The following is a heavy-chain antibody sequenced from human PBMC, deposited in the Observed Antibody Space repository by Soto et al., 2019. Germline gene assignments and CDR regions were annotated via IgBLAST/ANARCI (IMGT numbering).Heavy chain of an antibody. CDR2: FDPEDGET. D-gene: IGHD6-6*01. V-gene: IGHV1-24*01. J-gene: IGHJ3*02. CDR3: ATRIAARSFDAFDI. CDR1: GYTLTELS. Sequence: ASVKVSCKVSGYTLTELSMHWVRQAPGKGLEWMGGFDPEDGETIYAQKFQGRVTMTEDTSTDTAYMELSSLRSEDTAVYYCATRIAARSFDAFDIWGQGTMVTVSS.